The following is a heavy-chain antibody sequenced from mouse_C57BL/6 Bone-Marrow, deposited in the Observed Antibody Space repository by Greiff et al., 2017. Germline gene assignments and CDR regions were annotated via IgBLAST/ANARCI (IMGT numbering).Heavy chain of an antibody. V-gene: IGHV14-4*01. CDR2: IDPENGDT. CDR3: TQGRITTVVATSEYFDY. D-gene: IGHD1-1*01. J-gene: IGHJ2*01. CDR1: GFNIKDAY. Sequence: EVTLQESGAELVRPGASVKLSCTASGFNIKDAYMHWVKQRPEQGLEWIGWIDPENGDTEYASKFQGKATITADTSSNTAYLQLSSLTSEDTAVYYCTQGRITTVVATSEYFDYWGQGTTLTVSS.